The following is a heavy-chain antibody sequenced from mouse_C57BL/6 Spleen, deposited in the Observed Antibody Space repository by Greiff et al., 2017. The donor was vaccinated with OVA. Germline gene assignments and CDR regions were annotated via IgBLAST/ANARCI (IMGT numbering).Heavy chain of an antibody. V-gene: IGHV1-15*01. CDR3: TRLLGRHY. Sequence: QVHVKQSGAELVRPGASVTLSCKASGYTFTDYEMHWVKQTPVHGLEWIGAIDPETGGTAYNQKFKGKAILTADKSSSTAYMELRSLTSEDSAVYYCTRLLGRHYWGQGTTLTVSS. CDR1: GYTFTDYE. D-gene: IGHD4-1*01. J-gene: IGHJ2*01. CDR2: IDPETGGT.